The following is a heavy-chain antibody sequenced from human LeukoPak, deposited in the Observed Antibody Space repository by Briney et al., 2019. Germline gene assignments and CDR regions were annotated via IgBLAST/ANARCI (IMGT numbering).Heavy chain of an antibody. CDR3: ARDGGASSGYWFDY. CDR1: GFTFSSYS. Sequence: GGSLRLSCAASGFTFSSYSMNWVRQAPGKGLEWVSYISSSSSTIYYADSVKGRFTIFRDNAKNSLYLQMNSLRAEDTAVYYCARDGGASSGYWFDYWGQGTLVTVSS. CDR2: ISSSSSTI. V-gene: IGHV3-48*01. D-gene: IGHD3-22*01. J-gene: IGHJ4*02.